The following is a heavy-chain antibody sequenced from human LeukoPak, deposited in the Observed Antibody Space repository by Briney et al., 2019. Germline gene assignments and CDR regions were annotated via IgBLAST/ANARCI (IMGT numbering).Heavy chain of an antibody. J-gene: IGHJ5*02. Sequence: PSGTLSLACAVSGGSISSSNWWSWVRQPPGKGLEWIGGIYHSGSTNYNPSLKSRVTLSVDKSKNQFSLKLSSVTAADTAVYYCAGSGLEYGSGSYYNLQGFDPWGQGTLVTVSS. CDR2: IYHSGST. CDR1: GGSISSSNW. D-gene: IGHD3-10*01. CDR3: AGSGLEYGSGSYYNLQGFDP. V-gene: IGHV4-4*02.